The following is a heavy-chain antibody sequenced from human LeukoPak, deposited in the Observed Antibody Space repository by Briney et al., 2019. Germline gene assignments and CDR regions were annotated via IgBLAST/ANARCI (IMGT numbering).Heavy chain of an antibody. D-gene: IGHD3/OR15-3a*01. CDR3: ARDGLQYGMDV. CDR2: IKQDGSEK. Sequence: GGSLRLSCAASGFTFSDYYMSWIRQAPGKGLEWVANIKQDGSEKYYVDSVKDRFTISRDNVKRSLFLQMNSLRAEDTAVYYCARDGLQYGMDVWGQGTTVTVSS. V-gene: IGHV3-7*01. CDR1: GFTFSDYY. J-gene: IGHJ6*02.